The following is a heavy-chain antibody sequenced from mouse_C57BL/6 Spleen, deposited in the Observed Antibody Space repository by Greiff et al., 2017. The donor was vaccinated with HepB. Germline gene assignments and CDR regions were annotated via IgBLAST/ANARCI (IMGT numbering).Heavy chain of an antibody. CDR3: ARGGDGYYVENAMDY. D-gene: IGHD2-3*01. J-gene: IGHJ4*01. Sequence: EVMLVESEGGLVQPGSSMKLSCTASGFTFSDYYMAWVRQVPEKGLEWVANINYDGSSTYYLDSLKSRFIISRDNAKNILYLQMSSLKSEDTATYFCARGGDGYYVENAMDYWGQGTSVTVSS. CDR2: INYDGSST. CDR1: GFTFSDYY. V-gene: IGHV5-16*01.